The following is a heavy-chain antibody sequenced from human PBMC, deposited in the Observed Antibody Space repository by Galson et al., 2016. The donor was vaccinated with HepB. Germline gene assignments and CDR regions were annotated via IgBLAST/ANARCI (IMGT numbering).Heavy chain of an antibody. Sequence: SLRLSCAASGFMFNRYGMHWVRQAPGKGLEWVAVIGRDGVNRFYGGSMKGRFPISRDNSKNTLDLQMNSLRAEDTVIDYWVRDDDKSGNNRDYWGQGTLVTVSS. CDR3: VRDDDKSGNNRDY. CDR2: IGRDGVNR. J-gene: IGHJ4*02. V-gene: IGHV3-33*01. D-gene: IGHD1/OR15-1a*01. CDR1: GFMFNRYG.